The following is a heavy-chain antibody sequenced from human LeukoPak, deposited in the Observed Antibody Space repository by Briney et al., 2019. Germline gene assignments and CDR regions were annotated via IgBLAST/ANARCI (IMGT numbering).Heavy chain of an antibody. CDR2: IYYSGST. Sequence: SETLSLTCTVSGGSISSYYWSWIRQPPGKGLEWIGYIYYSGSTNYNPSLKSRVTISVDTSKNQFSLKLSSVTAADTAVYYCATRAYDSSGYYRYWYFDLWGRGTLVTVSS. CDR1: GGSISSYY. V-gene: IGHV4-59*01. J-gene: IGHJ2*01. D-gene: IGHD3-22*01. CDR3: ATRAYDSSGYYRYWYFDL.